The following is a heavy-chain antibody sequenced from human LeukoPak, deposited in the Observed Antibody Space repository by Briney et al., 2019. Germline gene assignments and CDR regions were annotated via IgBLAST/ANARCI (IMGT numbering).Heavy chain of an antibody. CDR2: IYYSGST. CDR1: GGSISSGGYY. V-gene: IGHV4-31*03. CDR3: ARTVAPDIVVVPAAIPHYYYYGMDV. Sequence: PSETLSFTCTVSGGSISSGGYYWSWIRQHPGKGLEWIGYIYYSGSTYYNPSLKSRVTISVDTSKNQFSLKLSSVTAADTAVYYCARTVAPDIVVVPAAIPHYYYYGMDVWGQGTTVTVSS. D-gene: IGHD2-2*02. J-gene: IGHJ6*02.